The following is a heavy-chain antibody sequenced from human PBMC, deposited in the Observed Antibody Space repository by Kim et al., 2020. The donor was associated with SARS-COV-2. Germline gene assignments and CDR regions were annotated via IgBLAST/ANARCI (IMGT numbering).Heavy chain of an antibody. CDR1: GDSISSGTHF. J-gene: IGHJ5*02. CDR2: MYYSGTT. V-gene: IGHV4-39*01. Sequence: SETLSLTCSVSGDSISSGTHFWGWIRRTPEKGLEWIVNMYYSGTTYYNPSLKSRVTMSLDTSKNQFSLRLTSVTAADTAVYYCAGLPYSSSWYRWFDPWGQGTLVTVSS. D-gene: IGHD6-13*01. CDR3: AGLPYSSSWYRWFDP.